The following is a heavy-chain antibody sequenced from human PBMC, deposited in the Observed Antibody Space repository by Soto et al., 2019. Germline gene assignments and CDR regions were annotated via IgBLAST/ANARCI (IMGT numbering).Heavy chain of an antibody. J-gene: IGHJ4*02. V-gene: IGHV4-34*01. CDR2: INHSGST. Sequence: PSETLSLTCAVYGGSFSGYYWSWIRQPPGKGLEWIGEINHSGSTNYNPSLKSRVTISVDTSKNQFSLKLSSVTAADTAVYYCARGKADYDFWSGYFSVQLDYWGQGTLVTVS. D-gene: IGHD3-3*01. CDR3: ARGKADYDFWSGYFSVQLDY. CDR1: GGSFSGYY.